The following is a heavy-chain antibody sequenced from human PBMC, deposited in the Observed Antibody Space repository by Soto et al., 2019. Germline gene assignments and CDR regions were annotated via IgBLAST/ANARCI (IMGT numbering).Heavy chain of an antibody. V-gene: IGHV3-15*07. D-gene: IGHD5-12*01. J-gene: IGHJ6*02. Sequence: GSLRLSCAASGFTFSNAWINWVRQAPGKGLEWVGRVKSKNDGGTTDFAAPVKGRFAISRDDSKNTLYLQMNSLRAEDTAVYYCAKDLSADIVPTIVHYYYGMDVWGQGTTVTVSS. CDR2: VKSKNDGGTT. CDR1: GFTFSNAW. CDR3: AKDLSADIVPTIVHYYYGMDV.